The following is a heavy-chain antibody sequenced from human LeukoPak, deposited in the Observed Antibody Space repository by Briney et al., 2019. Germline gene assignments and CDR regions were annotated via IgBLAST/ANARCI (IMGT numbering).Heavy chain of an antibody. J-gene: IGHJ6*03. Sequence: PSETLSLTCAVYGGSFSGYWSWLRQPPGKGLEWIGEINHSGSTNHNPSLKSRVTMSVDTSKNQFSLKLSSVTAADTSVYFCARVSSSSWRYRDVWGYGTTVTVSS. CDR3: ARVSSSSWRYRDV. D-gene: IGHD2-2*01. V-gene: IGHV4-34*01. CDR2: INHSGST. CDR1: GGSFSGY.